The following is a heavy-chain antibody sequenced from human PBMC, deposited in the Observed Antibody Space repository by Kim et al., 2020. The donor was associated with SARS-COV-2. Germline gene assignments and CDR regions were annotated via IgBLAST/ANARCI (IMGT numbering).Heavy chain of an antibody. V-gene: IGHV6-1*01. J-gene: IGHJ4*02. D-gene: IGHD6-13*01. CDR3: ARDAGYSSSWYRD. Sequence: YAVSVKRRITINPDTSKNQFSLQLNAVTPEDTAVYYCARDAGYSSSWYRDWGQGTLVTVSS.